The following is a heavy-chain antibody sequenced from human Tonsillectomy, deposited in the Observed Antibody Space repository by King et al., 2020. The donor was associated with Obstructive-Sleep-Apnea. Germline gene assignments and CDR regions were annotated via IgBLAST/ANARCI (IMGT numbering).Heavy chain of an antibody. CDR3: VKEGGDNPGSFDV. D-gene: IGHD1-14*01. Sequence: QVQLVESGGGVVQPGTSLRLSCAASGFTFRSHLMHWVRQAPGKGLEWVSLVWTDGGEKYYADSVKGRFTVSRDNSKNTLYLQMNSLSAEDTAVYYCVKEGGDNPGSFDVWGQGTMVTVSS. CDR1: GFTFRSHL. J-gene: IGHJ3*01. CDR2: VWTDGGEK. V-gene: IGHV3-30*18.